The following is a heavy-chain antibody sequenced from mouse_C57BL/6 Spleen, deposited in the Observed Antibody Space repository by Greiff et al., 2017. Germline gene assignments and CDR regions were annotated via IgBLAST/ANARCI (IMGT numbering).Heavy chain of an antibody. CDR3: ARGGGYDGRFYWYFDV. Sequence: EVKLQESGPGLVKPSQSLSLTCSVTGYSITSGYYWNWIRQFPGNKLEWMGYISYDGSNNYNPSLKNRISITRDTSKNQFFLKLNSVTTEDTATYYCARGGGYDGRFYWYFDVWGTGTTVTVSS. CDR1: GYSITSGYY. J-gene: IGHJ1*03. CDR2: ISYDGSN. V-gene: IGHV3-6*01. D-gene: IGHD2-2*01.